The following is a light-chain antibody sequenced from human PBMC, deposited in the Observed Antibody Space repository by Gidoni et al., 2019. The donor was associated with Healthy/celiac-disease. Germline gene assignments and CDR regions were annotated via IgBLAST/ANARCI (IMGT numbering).Light chain of an antibody. CDR2: GAS. V-gene: IGKV3-20*01. CDR1: QSVSSSY. J-gene: IGKJ4*01. CDR3: QQYGSSPPLA. Sequence: ESVLTQSPGTLSLSTGERATLSCRASQSVSSSYLAWYQQKPGQAPRLLIYGASSRATGIPDRFSGSGSGTDFTLTISRLEPEDFAVYYCQQYGSSPPLAFGGGTKVEIQ.